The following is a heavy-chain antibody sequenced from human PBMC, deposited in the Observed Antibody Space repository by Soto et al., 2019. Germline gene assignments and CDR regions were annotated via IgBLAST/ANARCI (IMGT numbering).Heavy chain of an antibody. J-gene: IGHJ4*02. D-gene: IGHD3-3*01. CDR3: ARTITILGAIPYYFDY. V-gene: IGHV4-39*01. Sequence: SETMSLTYTVSGGSISSSSYYCGWIRQPPGKGLEWIGSIYYSGSTYYNPSLKSRVTISVDTSKNQFSLKLSSVTAADTAVYYCARTITILGAIPYYFDYWGQGTLV. CDR2: IYYSGST. CDR1: GGSISSSSYY.